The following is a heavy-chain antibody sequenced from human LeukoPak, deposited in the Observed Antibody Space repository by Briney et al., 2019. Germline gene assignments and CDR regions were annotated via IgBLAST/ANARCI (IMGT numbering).Heavy chain of an antibody. V-gene: IGHV1-18*04. CDR2: ISAYNGNT. CDR1: GYTFTSYG. J-gene: IGHJ4*02. D-gene: IGHD6-13*01. Sequence: ASVKVSCKASGYTFTSYGISWVRQAPGQGLEWMGWISAYNGNTNYAQKLQGRVTMTTDTSTSTAYMKLRSLRSGDTAVYYCARVLSSSWYPPFDYWGQGTLVTVSS. CDR3: ARVLSSSWYPPFDY.